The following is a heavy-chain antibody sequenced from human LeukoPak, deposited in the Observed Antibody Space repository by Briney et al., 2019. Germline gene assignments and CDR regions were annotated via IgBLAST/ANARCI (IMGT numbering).Heavy chain of an antibody. CDR3: AREGGFYGPLDY. J-gene: IGHJ4*02. CDR1: GGSMSPYY. D-gene: IGHD3-16*01. Sequence: SETLSLTCTVSGGSMSPYYWSWIRQTPGKGLEWIGYILYSGTTSNYNPSLKSRVTISVDTSKNQFSLKLTSVTAADTAVYYCAREGGFYGPLDYSGQGTLVTVSS. CDR2: ILYSGTT. V-gene: IGHV4-59*12.